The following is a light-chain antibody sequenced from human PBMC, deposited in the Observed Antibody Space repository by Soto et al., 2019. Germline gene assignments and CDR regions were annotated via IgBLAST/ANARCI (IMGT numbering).Light chain of an antibody. J-gene: IGKJ5*01. CDR1: QSVNNNY. Sequence: EIVLTQSPGTLSLSPGERATLSCRASQSVNNNYLAWYQQKPGQAPRLLIYGASNRATGIPDRFSGSGSGTDFTLTISRLEPEDFAVYYCQQYGSSPITFGQGTRLEIK. CDR2: GAS. CDR3: QQYGSSPIT. V-gene: IGKV3-20*01.